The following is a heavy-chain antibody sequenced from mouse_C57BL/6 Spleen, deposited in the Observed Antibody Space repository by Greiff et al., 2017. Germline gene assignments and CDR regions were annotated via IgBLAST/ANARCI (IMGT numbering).Heavy chain of an antibody. CDR3: ARLEGLRREKVFDY. CDR1: GYTFTSYW. Sequence: QVQLQQSGAELVMPGASVKLSCKASGYTFTSYWMHWVKQRPGQGLEWIGEIDPSDSYTNYNQKFKGKSTLTVDKSSSTAYMQLSSLTSEDSAVYYCARLEGLRREKVFDYWGQGTTLTVSS. D-gene: IGHD2-4*01. J-gene: IGHJ2*01. CDR2: IDPSDSYT. V-gene: IGHV1-69*01.